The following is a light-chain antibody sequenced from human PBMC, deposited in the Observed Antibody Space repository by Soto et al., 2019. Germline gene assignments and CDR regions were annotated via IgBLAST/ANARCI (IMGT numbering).Light chain of an antibody. V-gene: IGKV3-15*01. J-gene: IGKJ2*01. CDR3: QQYKNWPAYT. CDR1: QSVGYS. Sequence: EIEMTQSPATLSLSPGEGATLSCRTSQSVGYSLAWYQQKPGLAPRLLIFGSSTRITGIPDRFSGSGSGTAFTPTISSLQSEDFAVYYCQQYKNWPAYTFGQGTKLEIK. CDR2: GSS.